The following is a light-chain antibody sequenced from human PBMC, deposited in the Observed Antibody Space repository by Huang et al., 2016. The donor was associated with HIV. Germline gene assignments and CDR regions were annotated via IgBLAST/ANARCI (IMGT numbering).Light chain of an antibody. CDR2: WAS. CDR3: QQYYNTPGLT. J-gene: IGKJ4*01. V-gene: IGKV4-1*01. CDR1: QSVLYSPNNRNY. Sequence: DIVMTQSPDSLAVSLGERATINCKSSQSVLYSPNNRNYLAWYQQKPGQPPKLLIYWASTRESGVPDRFSDSGSGTDFTLTITSLQAEDVAVYYCQQYYNTPGLTFGGGTKVEIK.